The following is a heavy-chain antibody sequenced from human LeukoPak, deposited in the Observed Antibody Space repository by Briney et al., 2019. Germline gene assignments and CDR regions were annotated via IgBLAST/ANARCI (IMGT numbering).Heavy chain of an antibody. V-gene: IGHV3-23*01. D-gene: IGHD2-2*01. CDR1: GFTFSSYA. CDR2: ISGSGGST. Sequence: PGGSLRLPCAASGFTFSSYAMSWVRHAPGKGLEWVSAISGSGGSTYYADSVKGRFTISRDNSKNTLYLQMNSLRAEDTAVYYCAKVGVVVPAAPGAYFDYWGQGTLVTVSS. J-gene: IGHJ4*02. CDR3: AKVGVVVPAAPGAYFDY.